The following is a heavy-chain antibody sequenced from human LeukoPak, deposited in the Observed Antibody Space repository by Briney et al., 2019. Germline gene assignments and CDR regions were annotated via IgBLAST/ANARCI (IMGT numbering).Heavy chain of an antibody. V-gene: IGHV3-23*01. CDR3: AKSVYHSGNY. J-gene: IGHJ4*02. Sequence: GGSLRLSCAASGFTISTYDMSWVRQAPGKGLEWVSSISGGTTYYADSVKGRFTISRDNSKNTVSLQMNSLRAEDTAVYYCAKSVYHSGNYWGQGTLVTVSS. CDR1: GFTISTYD. CDR2: ISGGTT. D-gene: IGHD3-10*01.